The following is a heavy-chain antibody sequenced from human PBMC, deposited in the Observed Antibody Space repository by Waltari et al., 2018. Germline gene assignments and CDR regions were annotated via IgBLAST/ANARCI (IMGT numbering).Heavy chain of an antibody. Sequence: QVQLVESGGGVVRPGRSLVLSCDASGFTFESYALHWVRQAPGKGLEWVALMSFDGSDTFYADAVKGRFTVSRENSKNTLYLQMNSLRREDTGIYYCARSTSQTGLSASAMDSWGQGTLVTVSS. CDR2: MSFDGSDT. D-gene: IGHD2-2*01. CDR1: GFTFESYA. J-gene: IGHJ4*02. V-gene: IGHV3-30-3*01. CDR3: ARSTSQTGLSASAMDS.